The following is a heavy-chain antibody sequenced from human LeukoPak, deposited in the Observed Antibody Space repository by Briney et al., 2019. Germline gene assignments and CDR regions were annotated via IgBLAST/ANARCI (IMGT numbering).Heavy chain of an antibody. J-gene: IGHJ4*02. CDR2: ISYDGTNK. CDR1: GFTFSSYG. CDR3: AKERARTTFLDY. Sequence: GGSLRLSCAASGFTFSSYGMHWVRQAPGKGLEWVAVISYDGTNKFYGDSVKGRFTISRDNSKNTLYLLMNSLRAEDTALYYCAKERARTTFLDYWGQGSLVTVSS. V-gene: IGHV3-30*18. D-gene: IGHD1-1*01.